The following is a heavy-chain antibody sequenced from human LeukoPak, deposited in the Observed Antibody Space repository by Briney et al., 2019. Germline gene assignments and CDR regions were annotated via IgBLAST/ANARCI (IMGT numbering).Heavy chain of an antibody. CDR3: ARDLSPPTYYYDSSGPNLGY. Sequence: ASVKVSCKAPGGTFSSYAISWVRQAPGQGLEWMGGIIPIFGTANYAQKFQGRVTITADESTSTAYMELSSLRSEDTAVYYCARDLSPPTYYYDSSGPNLGYWGQGTLVTVSS. V-gene: IGHV1-69*13. D-gene: IGHD3-22*01. CDR1: GGTFSSYA. CDR2: IIPIFGTA. J-gene: IGHJ4*02.